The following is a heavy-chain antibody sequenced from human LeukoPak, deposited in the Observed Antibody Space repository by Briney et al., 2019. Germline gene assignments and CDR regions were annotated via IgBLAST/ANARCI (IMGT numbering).Heavy chain of an antibody. V-gene: IGHV4-38-2*02. Sequence: PSETLSLTCTVSGYSISSGYYWGWIRQPPGKGLEWIGSFYDSGNTYYNPSLKSRVTISVDTSKNQFSLKLSSVTAADTAVYYCARLNVEMATAFDYWGQGTLVTVSS. J-gene: IGHJ4*02. CDR2: FYDSGNT. CDR3: ARLNVEMATAFDY. CDR1: GYSISSGYY. D-gene: IGHD5-24*01.